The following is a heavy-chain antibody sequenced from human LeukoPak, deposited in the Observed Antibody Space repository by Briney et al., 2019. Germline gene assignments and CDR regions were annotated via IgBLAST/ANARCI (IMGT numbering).Heavy chain of an antibody. CDR1: GFTFSSYA. Sequence: GGSLRLSCAASGFTFSSYAMSWVRQAPGNGLEWVSYISSSGSTIYYADSVKGRFTICRDNAKNSLYLQMNSLRAEDSAVSYCASLTYYYGLGSFSYWGQGTLVTVSS. CDR3: ASLTYYYGLGSFSY. J-gene: IGHJ4*02. CDR2: ISSSGSTI. D-gene: IGHD3-10*01. V-gene: IGHV3-48*03.